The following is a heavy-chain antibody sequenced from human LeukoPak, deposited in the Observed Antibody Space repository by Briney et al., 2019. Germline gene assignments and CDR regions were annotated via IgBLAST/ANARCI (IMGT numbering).Heavy chain of an antibody. J-gene: IGHJ4*02. V-gene: IGHV5-51*01. CDR2: IYPGDSDT. CDR3: ASSKSSSWYPFYFDF. D-gene: IGHD6-13*01. CDR1: GYSFTSYW. Sequence: GESLKISCKGSGYSFTSYWIGWVRQMPGKGLEWMGIIYPGDSDTRYSPSFQGQVTISADKSFSTAYLQWSSLKASDTAIYCCASSKSSSWYPFYFDFWAQGTLVTVSS.